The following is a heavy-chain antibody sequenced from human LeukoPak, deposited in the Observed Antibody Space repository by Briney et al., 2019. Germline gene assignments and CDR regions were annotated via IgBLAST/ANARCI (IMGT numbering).Heavy chain of an antibody. J-gene: IGHJ5*02. V-gene: IGHV4-4*07. CDR1: GGSISNYY. D-gene: IGHD3-10*01. CDR3: ARGNTYYYASGSNNWFDP. CDR2: IYTSGST. Sequence: SETLSLTCTVSGGSISNYYWSWIRQPAGKGLEWIGRIYTSGSTNYTPSLKSRVTISVDTSKNQFSLKLSSVTAADTAVYYCARGNTYYYASGSNNWFDPWGQGTLVTVSS.